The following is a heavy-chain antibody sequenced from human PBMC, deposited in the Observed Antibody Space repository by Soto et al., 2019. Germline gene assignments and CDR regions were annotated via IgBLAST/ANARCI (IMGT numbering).Heavy chain of an antibody. Sequence: GASVKVSCKASGGTFSSYAISWVRQAPGQGLEWMGGIIPNFGTTNYAQKFQGWVTMTRDTSISTAYMELSRLRSDDTAVYYCARVGNYYGSGSYYTTPDYYGMDVWGQGTTVTVSS. CDR2: IIPNFGTT. CDR3: ARVGNYYGSGSYYTTPDYYGMDV. D-gene: IGHD3-10*01. V-gene: IGHV1-2*04. J-gene: IGHJ6*02. CDR1: GGTFSSYA.